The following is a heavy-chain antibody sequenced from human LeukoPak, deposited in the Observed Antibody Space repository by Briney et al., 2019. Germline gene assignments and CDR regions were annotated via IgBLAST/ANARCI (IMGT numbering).Heavy chain of an antibody. D-gene: IGHD4-23*01. V-gene: IGHV1-8*01. Sequence: GASVKVSCKASGYTFTSYDINWVRQATGLGPEWMGWMNPNSGNTGYAQKFQGRVTMTRNTSISTAYLELSGLTSEDTAVYYCARGPNKYDGGNSGSAWFDPWGQGSLVTVSS. CDR1: GYTFTSYD. CDR2: MNPNSGNT. CDR3: ARGPNKYDGGNSGSAWFDP. J-gene: IGHJ5*02.